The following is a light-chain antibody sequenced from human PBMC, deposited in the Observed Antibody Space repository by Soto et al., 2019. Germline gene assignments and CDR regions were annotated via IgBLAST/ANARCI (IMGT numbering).Light chain of an antibody. V-gene: IGKV1-39*01. CDR1: QSISSF. CDR2: AAS. CDR3: QKSYITPWK. Sequence: DIQITHSPSSLSASVVDRVTITFLASQSISSFLNWYQQKPGTAPKVLIYAASNLQSGVTSRFSGSGSGTDFTLTISSLQPEDFATYYCQKSYITPWKFGQGTKVDIK. J-gene: IGKJ1*01.